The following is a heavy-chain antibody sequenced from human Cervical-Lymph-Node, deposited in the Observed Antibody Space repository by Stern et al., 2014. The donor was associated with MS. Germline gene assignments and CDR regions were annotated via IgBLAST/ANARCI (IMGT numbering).Heavy chain of an antibody. V-gene: IGHV5-51*03. CDR2: IFPRDSNT. J-gene: IGHJ4*02. CDR3: ARSPATPSGYDRFDY. D-gene: IGHD5-12*01. CDR1: GYLFDDYW. Sequence: VQLVQSGAEVKKPGESLKISCEASGYLFDDYWIGWVRQMSGRGLELVAIIFPRDSNTRYSPSVQGQVTISPHKSLRTAYLQWRSLKASDTAMYYCARSPATPSGYDRFDYWAQGALVTVSS.